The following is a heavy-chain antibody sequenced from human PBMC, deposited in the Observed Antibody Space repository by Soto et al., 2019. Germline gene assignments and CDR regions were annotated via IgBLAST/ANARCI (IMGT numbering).Heavy chain of an antibody. V-gene: IGHV5-51*01. CDR1: GYTFTNYW. CDR2: IYPGDSDT. Sequence: PGESLKISCKGSGYTFTNYWIGWVRQMPGKGLEWMGIIYPGDSDTKYNPSFQGQVTISADKSITTTYLQWSSLKASDTAIYYCAASIFYYGMDVWGQGTAVTVSS. J-gene: IGHJ6*02. CDR3: AASIFYYGMDV.